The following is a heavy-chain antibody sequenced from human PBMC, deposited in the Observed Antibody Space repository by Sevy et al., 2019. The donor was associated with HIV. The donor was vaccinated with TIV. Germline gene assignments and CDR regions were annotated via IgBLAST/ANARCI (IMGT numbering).Heavy chain of an antibody. CDR1: GFTFSGSS. D-gene: IGHD5-18*01. V-gene: IGHV3-73*01. Sequence: GGSLRLSCAASGFTFSGSSMHWVRQASGKGLEWVGRIRNKANNYATAYTASVKGRFTISRDDSKNTAYLQTNSLKTEDTAVYYCTARGYSYEMRPYYFDYWGQGTLVTVSS. CDR3: TARGYSYEMRPYYFDY. J-gene: IGHJ4*02. CDR2: IRNKANNYAT.